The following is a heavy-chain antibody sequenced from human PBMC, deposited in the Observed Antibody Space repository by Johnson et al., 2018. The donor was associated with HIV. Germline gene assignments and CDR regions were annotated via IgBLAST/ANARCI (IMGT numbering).Heavy chain of an antibody. V-gene: IGHV3-30-3*01. CDR3: ARERAGAFDI. J-gene: IGHJ3*02. Sequence: QMLLVESGGGLVQPGGSLRLSCAASGFTFSSFDMHWVRQAPGKGMDWVTVISYDGSNKYYADSVKGRFTISRDNSKNTLYLQMNSLRAEDTAVYYCARERAGAFDIWGQGTMVTVSS. CDR2: ISYDGSNK. CDR1: GFTFSSFD.